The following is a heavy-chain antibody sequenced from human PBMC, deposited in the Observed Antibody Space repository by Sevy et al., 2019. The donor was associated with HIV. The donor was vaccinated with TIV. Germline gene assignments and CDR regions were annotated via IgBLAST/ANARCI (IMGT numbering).Heavy chain of an antibody. V-gene: IGHV3-48*02. J-gene: IGHJ5*02. D-gene: IGHD3-10*01. CDR2: ISSSSSTI. CDR1: GFTFSSYS. CDR3: AGDRLWFGDNRDWFAP. Sequence: GGSLRLSCAASGFTFSSYSMNWVRQAPGKGLEWVSYISSSSSTIYDADSVKGRFTISRDNAKNSLYLQMNSLRDEDTAVYYCAGDRLWFGDNRDWFAPWGQGTLVTVSS.